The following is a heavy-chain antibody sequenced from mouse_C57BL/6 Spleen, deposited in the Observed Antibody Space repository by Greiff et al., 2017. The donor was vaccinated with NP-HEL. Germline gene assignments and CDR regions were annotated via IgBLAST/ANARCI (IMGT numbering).Heavy chain of an antibody. CDR1: GYTFTDYN. D-gene: IGHD1-1*01. V-gene: IGHV1-22*01. CDR3: ARQGYYYGSSYDYFDY. J-gene: IGHJ2*01. CDR2: INPNNGGT. Sequence: EVQLQQSGPELVKPGASVKMSCKASGYTFTDYNMHWVKQSHGKSLEWIGYINPNNGGTSYNQKFKGKATLTVNKSSSTAYMELRSLTSEDSAVYYCARQGYYYGSSYDYFDYWGQGTTLTVSS.